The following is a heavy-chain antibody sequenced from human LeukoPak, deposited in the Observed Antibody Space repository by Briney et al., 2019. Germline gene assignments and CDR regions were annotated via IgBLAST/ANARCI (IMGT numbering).Heavy chain of an antibody. J-gene: IGHJ4*02. CDR2: ITHHGRT. V-gene: IGHV4-34*01. Sequence: SETLSLTCAIYGGSFSNYYYNWVRQPPGKGLEWIGEITHHGRTNYNPSLKSRVTISVDTSKNQFSLKLSSVAAADTAVYYCATIYGDFSDLDYWGQGTLVTVSS. CDR1: GGSFSNYY. CDR3: ATIYGDFSDLDY. D-gene: IGHD4-17*01.